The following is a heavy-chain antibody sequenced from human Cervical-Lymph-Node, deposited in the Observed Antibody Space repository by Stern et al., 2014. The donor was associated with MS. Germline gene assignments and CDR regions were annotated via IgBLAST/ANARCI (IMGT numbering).Heavy chain of an antibody. Sequence: VQLVESGPGLVKPSETLSLTCSVSGGSISRSTYYWGWIRQPPGKGLEWVGSIYYSGTTYYNPSLKSRVTIDTATNQISLRLTSVTAADTAVYYCARHDGWLPHYWSQGTLVTVSS. V-gene: IGHV4-39*01. J-gene: IGHJ4*02. D-gene: IGHD5-12*01. CDR2: IYYSGTT. CDR3: ARHDGWLPHY. CDR1: GGSISRSTYY.